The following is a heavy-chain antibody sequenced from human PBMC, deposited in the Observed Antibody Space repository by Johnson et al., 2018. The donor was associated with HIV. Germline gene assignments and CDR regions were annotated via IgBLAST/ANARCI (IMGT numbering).Heavy chain of an antibody. V-gene: IGHV3-9*01. CDR3: AIARGPWKHLWLRAAFDI. CDR2: ISWNSGRI. J-gene: IGHJ3*02. D-gene: IGHD5-18*01. Sequence: QPVESGGGLVQPGRSLRLSCAASGFTFDDSAMHWVRQAPGKGMEWVSGISWNSGRIGYADSVKGRFTISRDNARNSLYLQLNSLTAADTAVYYCAIARGPWKHLWLRAAFDIWGQGPMVTVSS. CDR1: GFTFDDSA.